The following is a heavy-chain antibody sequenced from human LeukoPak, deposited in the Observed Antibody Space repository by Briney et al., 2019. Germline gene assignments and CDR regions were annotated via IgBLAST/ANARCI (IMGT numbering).Heavy chain of an antibody. CDR3: ASGTQALFDY. CDR1: GFAFSEHY. V-gene: IGHV3-11*01. CDR2: ISSSGSTI. Sequence: GGSLRLSCAASGFAFSEHYMSWIRQAPGKGLEWISFISSSGSTIYYADSVKGRFTISRDNAKRSLNLQMNSLRAEDTAVYYCASGTQALFDYWGQGTLVSVSS. J-gene: IGHJ4*02.